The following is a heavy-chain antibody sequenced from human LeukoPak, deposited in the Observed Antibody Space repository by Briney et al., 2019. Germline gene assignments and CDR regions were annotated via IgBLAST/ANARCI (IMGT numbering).Heavy chain of an antibody. CDR1: GFTVSSKY. V-gene: IGHV3-66*01. CDR2: LYSGGTT. CDR3: AREDSGRDGFDY. J-gene: IGHJ4*02. Sequence: GGSLRLSCAASGFTVSSKYMSWLRQAPGKGLEWVSVLYSGGTTYYSDSVKGRFTISRDNSKNTLYLQMNSLRAEDTAVYYCAREDSGRDGFDYWGQGTLVTVSS. D-gene: IGHD5-24*01.